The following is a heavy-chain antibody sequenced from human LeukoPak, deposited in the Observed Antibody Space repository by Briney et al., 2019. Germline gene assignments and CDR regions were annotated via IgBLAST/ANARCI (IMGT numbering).Heavy chain of an antibody. CDR3: ARYPIAVAGYYFDY. V-gene: IGHV3-21*01. D-gene: IGHD6-19*01. J-gene: IGHJ4*02. CDR2: ISSSSYI. Sequence: PGGSLRLSCAASGFTFSSYSMNWVRQAPGKGLEWVSSISSSSYIYYADSVKGRFTISRDNAKNSLYLQMNSLRAEDTAVYYCARYPIAVAGYYFDYWGQGTLVTVSS. CDR1: GFTFSSYS.